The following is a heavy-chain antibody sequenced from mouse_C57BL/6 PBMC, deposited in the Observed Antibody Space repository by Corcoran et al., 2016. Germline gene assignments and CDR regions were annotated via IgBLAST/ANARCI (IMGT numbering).Heavy chain of an antibody. V-gene: IGHV3-6*01. D-gene: IGHD1-1*01. CDR3: ARDLTTVVATGAMDY. CDR1: GYSITSGYY. Sequence: DVQLQESGPGLVKPSQSLSLTCSVTGYSITSGYYWNWIRQFPGNKLEWMGYISYDGSNNYNPSLKNRISITRDTSKNQFFLKLNSVTTEDTATYYCARDLTTVVATGAMDYWGQGTSVTVSS. CDR2: ISYDGSN. J-gene: IGHJ4*01.